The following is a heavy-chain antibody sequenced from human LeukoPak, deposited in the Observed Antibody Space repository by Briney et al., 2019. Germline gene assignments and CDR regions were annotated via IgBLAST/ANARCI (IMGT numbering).Heavy chain of an antibody. V-gene: IGHV1-18*01. CDR3: ARDTTAPYYYYYSMDV. CDR2: ISAYNGNT. J-gene: IGHJ6*02. CDR1: GYTFTSYG. D-gene: IGHD1-26*01. Sequence: ASVKVSCKASGYTFTSYGISWVRQAPGQGLEWMGWISAYNGNTNYAQKLQGRVTMTTDTSTSTAYMELRSLRSDDTAVYYCARDTTAPYYYYYSMDVWGQGTTVTVSS.